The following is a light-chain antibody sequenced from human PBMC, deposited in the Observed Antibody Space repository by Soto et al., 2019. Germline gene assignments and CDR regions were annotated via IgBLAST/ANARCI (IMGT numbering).Light chain of an antibody. CDR3: QQYGSSPSLT. Sequence: ESVLTQSPCTLSLSSGERATLSCRASQSFSSSYLALCQQKPGQAPRLLIYCASSRATGIPDRFSGSGSGTDFSLTISRLEPEDFAVYYCQQYGSSPSLTFGRGTKVDIK. CDR1: QSFSSSY. J-gene: IGKJ4*01. V-gene: IGKV3-20*01. CDR2: CAS.